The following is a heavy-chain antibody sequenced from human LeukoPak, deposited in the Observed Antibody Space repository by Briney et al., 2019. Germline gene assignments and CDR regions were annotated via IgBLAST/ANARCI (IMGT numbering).Heavy chain of an antibody. V-gene: IGHV3-30*01. CDR2: ISYDGSNE. Sequence: GRSLRLSCAASGFTFSSYAMHWVRQAPGKGLEWVAVISYDGSNEYYADSVKGRFTISRDNSKNTLYLQMNSLRAEDTAVYYCARDNLSVGENSSSPIGLYYFDYWDQGTLVTVSS. D-gene: IGHD6-6*01. CDR1: GFTFSSYA. CDR3: ARDNLSVGENSSSPIGLYYFDY. J-gene: IGHJ4*02.